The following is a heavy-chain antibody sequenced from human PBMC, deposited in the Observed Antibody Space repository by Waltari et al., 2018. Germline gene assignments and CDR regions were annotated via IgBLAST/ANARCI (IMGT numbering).Heavy chain of an antibody. Sequence: QVQLQESGPGLVKPSQTLSLTCTVSGGSISSGSYYWSWIRQPAGKGLGWIGNIYTSGSTNYSPSLKSRVTISVDTSKNQFSLKLSSVTAADTAVYYCARDCSGGSCPTGNWFDPWGQGTLVTVSS. CDR2: IYTSGST. CDR1: GGSISSGSYY. J-gene: IGHJ5*02. CDR3: ARDCSGGSCPTGNWFDP. V-gene: IGHV4-61*09. D-gene: IGHD2-15*01.